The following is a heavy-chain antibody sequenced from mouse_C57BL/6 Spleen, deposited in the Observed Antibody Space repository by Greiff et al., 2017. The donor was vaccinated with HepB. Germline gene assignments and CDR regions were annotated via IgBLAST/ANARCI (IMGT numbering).Heavy chain of an antibody. D-gene: IGHD2-1*01. CDR1: GYTFTSYW. Sequence: QVQLQQPGAELVRPGSSVKLSCKASGYTFTSYWMDWVKQRPGQGLEWIGNIYPSDSETHYNQKFKDKATLTVDKSSSTAYMQLSSLTSEDSAVYCCAREGGGKGAMDYWGQGTSVTVSS. CDR3: AREGGGKGAMDY. CDR2: IYPSDSET. V-gene: IGHV1-61*01. J-gene: IGHJ4*01.